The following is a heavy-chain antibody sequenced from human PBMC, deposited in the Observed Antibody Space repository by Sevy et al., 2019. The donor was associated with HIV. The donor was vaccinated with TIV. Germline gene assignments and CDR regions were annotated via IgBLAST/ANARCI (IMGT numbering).Heavy chain of an antibody. CDR2: IFGSGGTT. CDR3: AGGRFDSSGSFDAFDI. CDR1: GITFKNYA. J-gene: IGHJ3*02. V-gene: IGHV3-23*01. D-gene: IGHD3-22*01. Sequence: GGSLRLSCAASGITFKNYAMNWVRQAPGKGLNWVSSIFGSGGTTYYADSVRGRFTISRETSKNTLFLQMNSLRTEDTALYYCAGGRFDSSGSFDAFDIWGQGTMVTVSS.